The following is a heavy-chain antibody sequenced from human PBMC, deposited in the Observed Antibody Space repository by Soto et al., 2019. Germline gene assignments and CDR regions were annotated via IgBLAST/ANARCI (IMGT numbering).Heavy chain of an antibody. CDR2: IFYNGST. CDR1: GDSIRDYY. Sequence: QVQLQESGPGLLKPSETLSLTCIVSGDSIRDYYWNWIRQSPGQGLEWFGHIFYNGSTKYNPSLKRRVTISLDTSKNQFSLKLTSVTAADTAVYYCAREGYSYGPGYYYYYLDVCGKGTTVTVSS. V-gene: IGHV4-59*01. J-gene: IGHJ6*03. D-gene: IGHD5-18*01. CDR3: AREGYSYGPGYYYYYLDV.